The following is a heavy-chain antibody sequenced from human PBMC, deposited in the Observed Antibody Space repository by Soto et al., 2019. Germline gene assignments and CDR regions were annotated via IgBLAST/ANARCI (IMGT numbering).Heavy chain of an antibody. V-gene: IGHV4-59*01. J-gene: IGHJ4*02. CDR3: SFGVVDTAMVYDFDF. CDR1: GCSISSYY. CDR2: IYYSGST. D-gene: IGHD5-18*01. Sequence: SETLSLTCTVSGCSISSYYWSWIRQPPGKGLEWIGYIYYSGSTNYNPSLKSRDTISVDTSKNQLSLKLSSVTAVETAVYYCSFGVVDTAMVYDFDFWGQGTLATVSS.